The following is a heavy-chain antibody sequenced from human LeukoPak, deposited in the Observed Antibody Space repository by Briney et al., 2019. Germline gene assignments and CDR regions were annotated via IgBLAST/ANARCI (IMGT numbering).Heavy chain of an antibody. J-gene: IGHJ4*02. V-gene: IGHV1-69*13. CDR1: GGTFSSYA. CDR2: IIPIFGTA. CDR3: ARESHDYGDYGRSFDY. D-gene: IGHD4-17*01. Sequence: SVKVSCKASGGTFSSYAISWVRQAPGQGLEWMGVIIPIFGTANYAQKFQGRVTITADESTSTAYMELSSLRSEDTAVYYCARESHDYGDYGRSFDYWGQGTLVTVSS.